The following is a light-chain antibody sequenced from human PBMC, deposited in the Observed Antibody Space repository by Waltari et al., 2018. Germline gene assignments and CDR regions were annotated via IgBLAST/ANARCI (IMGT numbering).Light chain of an antibody. CDR3: QQYNDWPSWT. V-gene: IGKV3-15*01. J-gene: IGKJ1*01. CDR1: QTIRSD. CDR2: GAT. Sequence: EIVMTQSPATLSVSPGERAALSCRTSQTIRSDLAWYQQRPGQAPRLLISGATTRATGAPARVSVSGSGTEFTLTISSLQSEDFAVYYCQQYNDWPSWTFGQGTKVEIK.